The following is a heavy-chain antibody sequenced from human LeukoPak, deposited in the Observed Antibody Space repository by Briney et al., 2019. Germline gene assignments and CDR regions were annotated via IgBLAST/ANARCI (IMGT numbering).Heavy chain of an antibody. V-gene: IGHV4-4*07. CDR1: GDSFTTHY. D-gene: IGHD6-6*01. CDR3: ARDIGLDYSSSSFASDI. J-gene: IGHJ3*02. Sequence: SETLSLTCTVSGDSFTTHYWSWVRHTAGKGLGWIGRIYSGGSTNYKSSLKSRVIMSIDTSKRQLSLKLSSVTAADTAIYYCARDIGLDYSSSSFASDIWGPGTLVIVSS. CDR2: IYSGGST.